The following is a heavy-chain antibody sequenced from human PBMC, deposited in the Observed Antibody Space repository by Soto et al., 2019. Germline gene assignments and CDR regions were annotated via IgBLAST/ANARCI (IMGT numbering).Heavy chain of an antibody. D-gene: IGHD4-4*01. J-gene: IGHJ4*02. CDR1: GYTYTIYG. CDR2: ISAYNGNT. CDR3: ARDRQKSDYSNYPIDF. V-gene: IGHV1-18*01. Sequence: ASVKVSCKASGYTYTIYGISWVRQATGQGLEWMGWISAYNGNTNYAQKFQGRVTMTTDTSTSTAYMELRSLSSDDTAVYYCARDRQKSDYSNYPIDFWGQGTLVTVSS.